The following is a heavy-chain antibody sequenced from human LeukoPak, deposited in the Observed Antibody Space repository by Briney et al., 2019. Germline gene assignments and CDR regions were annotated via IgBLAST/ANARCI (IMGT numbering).Heavy chain of an antibody. V-gene: IGHV5-51*01. CDR1: GYSFTSYW. CDR2: IYPGDSDT. J-gene: IGHJ5*02. D-gene: IGHD3-10*01. CDR3: ARLPGLLWFGESPAAWFDP. Sequence: GESLKISCKGSGYSFTSYWIGWVRQMPGKGLEWMGIIYPGDSDTRYSPSFQGQFTISADKSISTAYLQGSSLKASDTAMYYCARLPGLLWFGESPAAWFDPWGQGTLVTVSS.